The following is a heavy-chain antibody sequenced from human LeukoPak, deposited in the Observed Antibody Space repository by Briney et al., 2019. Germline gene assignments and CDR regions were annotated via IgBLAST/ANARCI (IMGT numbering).Heavy chain of an antibody. CDR2: ISAYNGNT. Sequence: GSVKVPCKASGYILTSYGISWVRQAPGQGLEWMVWISAYNGNTNYAQKLQGRVTTTTDTSTSTAYMELRSLRSDDTAVYYCARGGVGAFGVVWFDPWGQGTLVTVSS. D-gene: IGHD1-26*01. J-gene: IGHJ5*02. CDR3: ARGGVGAFGVVWFDP. CDR1: GYILTSYG. V-gene: IGHV1-18*01.